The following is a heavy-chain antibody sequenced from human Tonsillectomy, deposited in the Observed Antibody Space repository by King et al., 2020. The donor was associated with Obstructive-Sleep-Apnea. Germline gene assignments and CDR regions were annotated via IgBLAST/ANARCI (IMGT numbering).Heavy chain of an antibody. CDR1: GFTFSSYA. Sequence: VQLVESGGGVVQPGRSLRLSCAASGFTFSSYAMHWVRQAPGKGLEWVAVISYDGSNKYYADSVKGRFTISRDNSKNTLYLQMNSLRAEDTAVYYCASSLYSYGSDYYYGMDVWGQGTTVTVSS. V-gene: IGHV3-30*04. CDR3: ASSLYSYGSDYYYGMDV. CDR2: ISYDGSNK. D-gene: IGHD5-18*01. J-gene: IGHJ6*02.